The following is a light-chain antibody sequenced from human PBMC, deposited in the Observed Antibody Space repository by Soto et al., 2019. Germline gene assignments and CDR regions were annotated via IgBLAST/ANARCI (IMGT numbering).Light chain of an antibody. Sequence: EIVLTHSPGTLSLSLGEIATLSCRASQSVSSSYLAWYQQKPGQAPRLLIYGASSRATGIPDRFSGSGSGTDFTLTISRLEPEDFAVDYCQQYGSSPWTFGQGTKVDIK. J-gene: IGKJ1*01. CDR1: QSVSSSY. CDR2: GAS. CDR3: QQYGSSPWT. V-gene: IGKV3-20*01.